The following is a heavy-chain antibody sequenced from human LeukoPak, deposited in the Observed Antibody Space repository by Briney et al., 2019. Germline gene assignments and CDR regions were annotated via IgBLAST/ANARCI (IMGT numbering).Heavy chain of an antibody. CDR2: IYYSGST. Sequence: SETLSLTCTVSGGSISSYYWSWIRQPPGKGLEWIGYIYYSGSTNFNPSLKSRVTISVDTSKNQFSLKLSSVTAADTAVYYCARGASYDILTGYYDYWGQGTLVTVSS. CDR3: ARGASYDILTGYYDY. CDR1: GGSISSYY. V-gene: IGHV4-59*01. J-gene: IGHJ4*02. D-gene: IGHD3-9*01.